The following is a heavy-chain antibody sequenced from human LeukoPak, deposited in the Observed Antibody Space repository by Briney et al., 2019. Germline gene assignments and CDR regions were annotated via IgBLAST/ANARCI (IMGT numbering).Heavy chain of an antibody. V-gene: IGHV3-7*01. CDR3: TRPLKYYYGSETYFWFDP. Sequence: GGSLRLSCAASGFTFTTYWMGWVRQAPGKGLEWVANINQDGSEKYYVDSVKGRFTISRDNAKNSLYLQMNSLRAEDAAVYYCTRPLKYYYGSETYFWFDPWGQGTLVTVSS. CDR2: INQDGSEK. D-gene: IGHD3-10*01. CDR1: GFTFTTYW. J-gene: IGHJ5*02.